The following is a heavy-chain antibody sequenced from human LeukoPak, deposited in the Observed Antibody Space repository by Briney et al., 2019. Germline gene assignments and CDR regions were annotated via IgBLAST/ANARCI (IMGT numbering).Heavy chain of an antibody. J-gene: IGHJ4*02. D-gene: IGHD3-22*01. CDR2: IYHSGST. V-gene: IGHV4-38-2*02. Sequence: PSETLSLTCTVSGYSISSGYYWGWIRQPPGKGLEWIGSIYHSGSTYYNPSLKSRVTISVDTSKNQFSLKLSSVTAADTAVYYCATYYYDSSGGFDYWGQGTLVTVSS. CDR3: ATYYYDSSGGFDY. CDR1: GYSISSGYY.